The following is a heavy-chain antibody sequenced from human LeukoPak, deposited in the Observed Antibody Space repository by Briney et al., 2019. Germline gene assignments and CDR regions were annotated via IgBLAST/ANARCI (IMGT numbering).Heavy chain of an antibody. V-gene: IGHV1-18*01. CDR2: ISAYNGNT. CDR3: ARNPPLLVRGVTGGWDDY. D-gene: IGHD3-10*01. Sequence: SSVKVSCKASGCTFTSYVISWVGQAPGRGVEWMGWISAYNGNTNYAQKLQGRVTMTTDTSTSTAYMELRSLRSDDTAVYYCARNPPLLVRGVTGGWDDYWGQGTLVTVSS. J-gene: IGHJ4*02. CDR1: GCTFTSYV.